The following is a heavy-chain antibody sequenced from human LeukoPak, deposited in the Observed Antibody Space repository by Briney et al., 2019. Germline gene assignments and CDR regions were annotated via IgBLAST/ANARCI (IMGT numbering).Heavy chain of an antibody. Sequence: ASVKVFCKTSGYTFACYGVTWVRQAPGQGLEWMGWISTYNGHTNYAQKLQGRVTMTTDTSTSTAYMELRSLRSDDTAVYYCARQVDSTMALPDYWGQGTLVTVSS. CDR3: ARQVDSTMALPDY. CDR1: GYTFACYG. D-gene: IGHD3-10*01. CDR2: ISTYNGHT. J-gene: IGHJ4*02. V-gene: IGHV1-18*01.